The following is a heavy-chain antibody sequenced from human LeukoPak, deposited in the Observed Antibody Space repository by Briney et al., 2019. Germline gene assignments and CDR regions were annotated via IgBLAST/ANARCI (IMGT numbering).Heavy chain of an antibody. V-gene: IGHV4-4*07. Sequence: SETLSLTCTVSGGSISSYYWSWIRQPAGKGLDWIGRIYTSGSTNYNPSLKSRVTMSVDTSKNQFSLKLSSVTAADTAVYYCARVGAAAGTYYYYYMDVWGKGTTVTVSS. CDR1: GGSISSYY. CDR2: IYTSGST. CDR3: ARVGAAAGTYYYYYMDV. J-gene: IGHJ6*03. D-gene: IGHD6-13*01.